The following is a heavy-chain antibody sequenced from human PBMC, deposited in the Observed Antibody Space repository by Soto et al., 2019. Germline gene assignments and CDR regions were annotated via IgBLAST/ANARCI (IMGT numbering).Heavy chain of an antibody. CDR3: AKHCGSSSCYRFDP. Sequence: PGGSLRLSCAASGFTFSSYATSWIRQAPGKGLEWVSSITSGGGNTYYADSVKGRFTISRDNSKNTLYLQMSSLRAEDTAVYYCAKHCGSSSCYRFDPWGQGTLVTV. CDR2: ITSGGGNT. CDR1: GFTFSSYA. J-gene: IGHJ5*02. V-gene: IGHV3-23*01. D-gene: IGHD2-2*01.